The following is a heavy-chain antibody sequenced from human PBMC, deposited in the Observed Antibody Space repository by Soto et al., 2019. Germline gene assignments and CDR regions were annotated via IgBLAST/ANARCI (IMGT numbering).Heavy chain of an antibody. CDR3: TTASYMTNIIVRFVY. V-gene: IGHV3-15*07. CDR1: GFIFSNAW. J-gene: IGHJ4*02. D-gene: IGHD4-17*01. Sequence: GGSLRLSCAASGFIFSNAWINWVRQAPGKGLEWVGRVKSKTDGGTTDFAAPVKGRFAISRDDSKNMVYLEMNSLKTEDTAINFCTTASYMTNIIVRFVYWGQGTPVTVSS. CDR2: VKSKTDGGTT.